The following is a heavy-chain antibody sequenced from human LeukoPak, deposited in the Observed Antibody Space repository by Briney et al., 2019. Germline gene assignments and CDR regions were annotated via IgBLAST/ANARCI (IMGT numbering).Heavy chain of an antibody. Sequence: GGSLRLSCAASGFTFSSYSMNWVRQAPGKGLEWVSSISSSSSYIYYADSVKGRFTISRDNDKNSLYLQMNSLRAEDTAVYYCAKDRAVAADYWGQGTLVTASS. CDR3: AKDRAVAADY. D-gene: IGHD6-19*01. CDR1: GFTFSSYS. CDR2: ISSSSSYI. V-gene: IGHV3-21*04. J-gene: IGHJ4*02.